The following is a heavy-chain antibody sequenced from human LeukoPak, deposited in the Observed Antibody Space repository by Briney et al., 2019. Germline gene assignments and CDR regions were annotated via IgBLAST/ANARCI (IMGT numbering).Heavy chain of an antibody. Sequence: PGGSLRLSCAASGFTFSNAWMSWVRQAPGKGLEWVGRIKSKTDGGTTDYAAPVKGRFTISRDDSKNTLYLQMNSLKTEDTAVYYCTTGAYYDILTGYYTDAFDIWGQGTMVTVSS. D-gene: IGHD3-9*01. CDR3: TTGAYYDILTGYYTDAFDI. CDR1: GFTFSNAW. V-gene: IGHV3-15*01. CDR2: IKSKTDGGTT. J-gene: IGHJ3*02.